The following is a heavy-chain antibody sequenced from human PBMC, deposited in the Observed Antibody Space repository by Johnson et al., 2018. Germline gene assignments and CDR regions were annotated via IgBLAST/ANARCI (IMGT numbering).Heavy chain of an antibody. CDR3: AKGSGAYYRYYMDV. J-gene: IGHJ6*03. D-gene: IGHD3-10*01. V-gene: IGHV3-23*04. CDR2: ISGSGGSP. Sequence: VQLVQAGGGVVQPGRSLRLSCAASGFIFSSYAMSWVRQAPGQGLEWVSGISGSGGSPYHADPVKGRFTISRDNSKTKPALQMNSPRAADTAVYYGAKGSGAYYRYYMDVWGKGTAVTVSS. CDR1: GFIFSSYA.